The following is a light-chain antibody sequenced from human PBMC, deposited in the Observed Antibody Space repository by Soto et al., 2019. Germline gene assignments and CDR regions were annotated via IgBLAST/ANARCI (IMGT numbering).Light chain of an antibody. CDR1: SSNIGGNT. CDR3: AAWDDSLNGWV. Sequence: QSVLTQPPSASGTPGQRVTMSCSGSSSNIGGNTVNWYQQVPGTAPKLLIHSNNQRPSGVPDRFSGSKSGTSASLAISGLQSEDEADYYCAAWDDSLNGWVFGGGTKLTVL. V-gene: IGLV1-44*01. J-gene: IGLJ3*02. CDR2: SNN.